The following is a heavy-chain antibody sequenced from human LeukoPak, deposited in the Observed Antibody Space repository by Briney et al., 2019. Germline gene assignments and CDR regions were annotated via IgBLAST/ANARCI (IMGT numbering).Heavy chain of an antibody. CDR2: IYYSGST. Sequence: SETLSLTCTVSGGSISSYYWSWIRQPPGKGLEWIGYIYYSGSTNYNPSLKSRVTISVDTSKNQFSLRLSSVTAADTAVYYCARSTEAYDILTGYYFGGDAFDIWGQGTMVTVSS. J-gene: IGHJ3*02. CDR1: GGSISSYY. V-gene: IGHV4-59*08. CDR3: ARSTEAYDILTGYYFGGDAFDI. D-gene: IGHD3-9*01.